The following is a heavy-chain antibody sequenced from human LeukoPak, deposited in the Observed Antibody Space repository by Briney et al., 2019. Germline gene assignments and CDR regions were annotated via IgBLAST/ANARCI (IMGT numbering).Heavy chain of an antibody. CDR1: GGSISIDGYD. Sequence: PSETLSLTCAVSGGSISIDGYDRSWIRQHPGKGLEWIGYIYHSGSTRYNPSLKSRITISVDTSKNQFSLRLSAVTGADTAVYYCARVGYCTSAGCYGLAHWGQGTLVTVSS. J-gene: IGHJ5*02. D-gene: IGHD2-8*01. V-gene: IGHV4-31*11. CDR3: ARVGYCTSAGCYGLAH. CDR2: IYHSGST.